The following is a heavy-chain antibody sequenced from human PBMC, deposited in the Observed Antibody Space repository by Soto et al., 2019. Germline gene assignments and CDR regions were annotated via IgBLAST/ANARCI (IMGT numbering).Heavy chain of an antibody. CDR2: ISPYSGYT. CDR3: AREDSVLLPAAQPSSFDS. J-gene: IGHJ4*02. V-gene: IGHV1-18*01. D-gene: IGHD2-2*01. CDR1: GYSFMKYG. Sequence: GASVKVSCKGFGYSFMKYGINWVRQAPGQGLEWVGWISPYSGYTHSAQKFHGRLTLTTDTAASTAYMELRILRSADTALYYCAREDSVLLPAAQPSSFDSWGQGTLVTVYS.